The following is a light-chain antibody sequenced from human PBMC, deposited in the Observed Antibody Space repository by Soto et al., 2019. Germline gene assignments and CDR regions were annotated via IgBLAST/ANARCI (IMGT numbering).Light chain of an antibody. CDR1: QRVSSSY. J-gene: IGKJ1*01. CDR2: AAS. CDR3: QQYGSSPTWT. Sequence: EMVLTQSPGTLYLSPGERATLSCRASQRVSSSYLAWYQQKPGQAPSLLIYAASRRATGIPDRFSGSGSGTDFTLTITRLEPEDFAVYYCQQYGSSPTWTFGQGTKVEI. V-gene: IGKV3-20*01.